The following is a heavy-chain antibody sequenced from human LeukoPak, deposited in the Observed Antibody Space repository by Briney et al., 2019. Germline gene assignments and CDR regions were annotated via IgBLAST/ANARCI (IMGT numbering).Heavy chain of an antibody. D-gene: IGHD2-15*01. CDR1: GGSISSGDYY. CDR2: IYYSGST. Sequence: SQTLSLTCTVSGGSISSGDYYWSWLRQPPGTGLEWIGYIYYSGSTYYNPSLKSRVTISVDTSKNQFSLKLSSVTAADTAVYYCARELRYCSGGSCYDYYYYYYMDVWGKGTTVTVSS. CDR3: ARELRYCSGGSCYDYYYYYYMDV. V-gene: IGHV4-30-4*08. J-gene: IGHJ6*03.